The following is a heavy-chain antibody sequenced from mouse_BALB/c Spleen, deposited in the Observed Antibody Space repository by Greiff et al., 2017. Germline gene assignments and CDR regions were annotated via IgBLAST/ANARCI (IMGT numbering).Heavy chain of an antibody. V-gene: IGHV1-55*01. CDR3: ARGYYGYAWFAY. CDR1: GYNFTSYW. J-gene: IGHJ3*01. D-gene: IGHD2-2*01. Sequence: QVQLQQPGAELVKPGTSVKLSCKASGYNFTSYWINWVKLRPGQGLEWIGDIYPGSGSTNYNEKFKSKATLTVDTSSSTAYMQLSSLASEDSALYYCARGYYGYAWFAYWGQGTLVTVSA. CDR2: IYPGSGST.